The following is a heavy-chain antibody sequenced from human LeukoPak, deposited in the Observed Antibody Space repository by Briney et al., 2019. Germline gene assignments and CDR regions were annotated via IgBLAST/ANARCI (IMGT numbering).Heavy chain of an antibody. Sequence: SETLSLTCTVSGGSISSYYWSWIRQPPGKGLEWIGYIYYSGCTNYNPSLKSRVTISVDTSKNQFSLKLSSVTAADTAVYYCARTRISYFDYWGQGTLVTVSS. D-gene: IGHD2/OR15-2a*01. J-gene: IGHJ4*02. CDR1: GGSISSYY. CDR2: IYYSGCT. CDR3: ARTRISYFDY. V-gene: IGHV4-59*01.